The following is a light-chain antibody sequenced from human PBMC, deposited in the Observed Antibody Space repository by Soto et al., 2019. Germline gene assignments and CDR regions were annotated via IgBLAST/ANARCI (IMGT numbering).Light chain of an antibody. CDR1: SRDVGGYNY. J-gene: IGLJ3*02. Sequence: QSALTQPASVSGSPGQSITISCTGTSRDVGGYNYVSWYQQHPGKAPKLMIYEVSNRPSGVSNRFSGSKSGNTASLTISGIQAEDEADYYCSSYTSGSTWVFGGATKLTVL. CDR3: SSYTSGSTWV. CDR2: EVS. V-gene: IGLV2-14*01.